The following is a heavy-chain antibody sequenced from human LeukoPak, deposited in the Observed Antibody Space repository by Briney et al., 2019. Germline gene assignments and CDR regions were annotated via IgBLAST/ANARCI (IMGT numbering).Heavy chain of an antibody. V-gene: IGHV3-23*01. D-gene: IGHD2-2*01. J-gene: IGHJ4*02. CDR1: VLTFSSYA. CDR2: ISGSGGST. Sequence: PAGSLTLSCAASVLTFSSYAMSWVRQAPGKGLEWVAAISGSGGSTYYADSVKGRFTISRENYKHTLYLQMSRVRDDGTGLYYCLRTAGWGLPAFCFVSWGQGTLVSVSS. CDR3: LRTAGWGLPAFCFVS.